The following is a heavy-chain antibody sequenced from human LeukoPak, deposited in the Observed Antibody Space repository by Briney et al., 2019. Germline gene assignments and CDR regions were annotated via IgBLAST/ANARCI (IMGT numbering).Heavy chain of an antibody. Sequence: SVKVSCKASGGTFSSYAISWVRQAPGQGLEWMGGIIPIFGTANYAQKFQGRVTITTDESTSTAYMELSSLGSEDTAVYYCASASSVVPAAPPGVYYYYMDVWGKGTTVTVSS. CDR2: IIPIFGTA. D-gene: IGHD2-2*01. J-gene: IGHJ6*03. CDR1: GGTFSSYA. V-gene: IGHV1-69*05. CDR3: ASASSVVPAAPPGVYYYYMDV.